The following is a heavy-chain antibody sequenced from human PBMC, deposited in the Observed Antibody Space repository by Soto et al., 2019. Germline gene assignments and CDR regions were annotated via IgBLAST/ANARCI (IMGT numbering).Heavy chain of an antibody. CDR3: ARSGEAYYDVLTGYYKGSWFDP. J-gene: IGHJ5*02. D-gene: IGHD3-9*01. V-gene: IGHV1-69*01. CDR1: GGSFSYYA. Sequence: QVQLVQSGAEVRRTGSSVKVSCKASGGSFSYYAINWVRQGPGQGLEWMGGIIPLFATTNYAQNFQGRVTITADESTKTVYMELSSLRSEDTAVYFCARSGEAYYDVLTGYYKGSWFDPWSQGTLVTVSS. CDR2: IIPLFATT.